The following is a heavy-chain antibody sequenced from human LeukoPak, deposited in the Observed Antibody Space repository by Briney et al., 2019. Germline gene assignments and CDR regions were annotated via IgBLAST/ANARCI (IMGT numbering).Heavy chain of an antibody. D-gene: IGHD2-8*01. J-gene: IGHJ4*02. CDR2: IYYSGST. V-gene: IGHV4-31*03. CDR3: ARSLMVYARYFDY. CDR1: GGSISSGGYY. Sequence: PSETLSLTCTVSGGSISSGGYYWSWIRQHPGKGLEWIGYIYYSGSTYYNPSLKSRVTISVDTSKNQFSLKLSSVTAADTAVYYCARSLMVYARYFDYWGQGTLVTVSS.